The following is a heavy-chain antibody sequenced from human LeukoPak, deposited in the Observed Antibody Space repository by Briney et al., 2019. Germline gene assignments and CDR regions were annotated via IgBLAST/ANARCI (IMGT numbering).Heavy chain of an antibody. CDR2: IKQDGSEK. D-gene: IGHD3-22*01. V-gene: IGHV3-7*01. Sequence: PGGSLRLSCAASGFTFSSYWMSWVRQAPGKGLEWVANIKQDGSEKYYVDSVKGRFTISRDNAKNSLYLQMNSLRAEDTAVYYCARDYYDSSGYYYLDYWGQGTLVTVSS. CDR3: ARDYYDSSGYYYLDY. CDR1: GFTFSSYW. J-gene: IGHJ4*02.